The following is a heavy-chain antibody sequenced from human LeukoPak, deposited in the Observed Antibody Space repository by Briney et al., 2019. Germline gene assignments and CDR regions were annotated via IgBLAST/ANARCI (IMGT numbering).Heavy chain of an antibody. CDR1: GESFSSYY. V-gene: IGHV4-34*01. CDR3: ARRGSTGTTTVDY. CDR2: INHSGST. Sequence: PSETLSLTCAVYGESFSSYYWTWIRQPPGKGLEWIGQINHSGSTNYNPSLKSRVTISVATSKNQFSLNLNSVTAADTAVYYCARRGSTGTTTVDYWGQGTLVTVSS. D-gene: IGHD1-1*01. J-gene: IGHJ4*02.